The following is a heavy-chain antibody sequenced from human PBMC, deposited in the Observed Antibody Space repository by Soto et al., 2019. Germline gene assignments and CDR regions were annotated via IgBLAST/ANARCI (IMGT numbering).Heavy chain of an antibody. CDR1: GFTFSSYA. J-gene: IGHJ4*02. D-gene: IGHD4-17*01. CDR3: AREATVVTRPFDY. V-gene: IGHV3-30-3*01. CDR2: ISYDGSNK. Sequence: QVQLVESGGGVVQPGRSLRLSCAASGFTFSSYAMYWVRQAPGKGLEWVAVISYDGSNKYYADSVKGRFTISRDNSKNTLYLQMNSLRAEDTAVYYCAREATVVTRPFDYWGQGTLVTVSS.